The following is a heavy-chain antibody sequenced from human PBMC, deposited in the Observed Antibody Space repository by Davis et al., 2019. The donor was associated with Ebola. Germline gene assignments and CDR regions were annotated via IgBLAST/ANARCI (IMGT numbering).Heavy chain of an antibody. CDR3: ARRGTSSWYAGWFDP. V-gene: IGHV4-30-4*01. J-gene: IGHJ5*02. D-gene: IGHD6-13*01. CDR2: IYYSGST. Sequence: SETLSLTCTVSGDSISSGHYYWSWIRQPPGKGLEWIGNIYYSGSTYYNPSLKSRVTISVDTSKNQFSLKLSSVTAADTAMYYCARRGTSSWYAGWFDPWGQGTLVTVSS. CDR1: GDSISSGHYY.